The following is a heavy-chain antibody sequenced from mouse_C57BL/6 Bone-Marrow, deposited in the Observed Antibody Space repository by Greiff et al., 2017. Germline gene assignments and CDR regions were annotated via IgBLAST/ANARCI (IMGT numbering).Heavy chain of an antibody. CDR1: GYTFTDYY. D-gene: IGHD1-1*01. J-gene: IGHJ2*01. CDR3: ARGYYYGMYYFDY. CDR2: INPNNGGT. Sequence: EVQLQQSGPELVKPGASVKISCKASGYTFTDYYMNWVKQSPGKSLEWIGEINPNNGGTSYNQKFKGKATLTVDKSSSTAYMELRSLTSEDSAVYYCARGYYYGMYYFDYWGQGTTLTVSS. V-gene: IGHV1-26*01.